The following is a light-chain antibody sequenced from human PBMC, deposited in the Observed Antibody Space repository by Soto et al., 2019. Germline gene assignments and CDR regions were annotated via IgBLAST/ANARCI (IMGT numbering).Light chain of an antibody. Sequence: EIVMTQSPATLSVSPVERATLSCRASQSVSSNLAWYQQKPGQAPRLLIYGASNRATGIPDRFSGSGSGTDFTLTISRLEPEDFAVYYCQQYGSAPPPFGQGTRLEIK. CDR1: QSVSSN. J-gene: IGKJ5*01. CDR3: QQYGSAPPP. CDR2: GAS. V-gene: IGKV3-20*01.